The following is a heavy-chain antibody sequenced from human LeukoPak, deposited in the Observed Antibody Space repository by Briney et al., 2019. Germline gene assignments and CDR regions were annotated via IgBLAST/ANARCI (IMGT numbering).Heavy chain of an antibody. CDR2: IYHNGST. CDR3: AREGPRYSSSPPDY. Sequence: SETLSLTCTVSGYSISSGYYWGWIRQPPGKGLEWIGSIYHNGSTYYNPSLKSRVTISVDTSKNQFSLKLSSVTAADTAVYYCAREGPRYSSSPPDYWGQGTLVTVSS. V-gene: IGHV4-38-2*02. J-gene: IGHJ4*02. D-gene: IGHD6-6*01. CDR1: GYSISSGYY.